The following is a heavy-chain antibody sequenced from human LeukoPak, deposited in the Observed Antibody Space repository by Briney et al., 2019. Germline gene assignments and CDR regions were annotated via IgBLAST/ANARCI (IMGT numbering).Heavy chain of an antibody. J-gene: IGHJ6*03. CDR2: IYTSGST. D-gene: IGHD6-6*01. V-gene: IGHV4-4*09. CDR1: GGSISSYY. Sequence: SETLSLTCTVSGGSISSYYWSWIRQPPGKGLEWIGYIYTSGSTNYNPSLKSRVTISVDTSKNQFSLKLSSETAADTAVYYCARHLLVGSSYYYYMDVWGKGTTVTVSS. CDR3: ARHLLVGSSYYYYMDV.